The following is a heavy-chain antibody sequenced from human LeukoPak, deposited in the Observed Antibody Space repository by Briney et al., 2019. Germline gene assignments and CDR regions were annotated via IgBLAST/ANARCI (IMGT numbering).Heavy chain of an antibody. Sequence: GGSLRLFCGAPGLTVSSYAMSWVRQAPGKGLEWVSTNFCSAANTEYADSVKGRFTISRDNSKNTLYLQMNSLRADDTAVYYCAKSSNYGDNPYYFDSWGQGTLVTISS. CDR3: AKSSNYGDNPYYFDS. CDR1: GLTVSSYA. V-gene: IGHV3-23*01. J-gene: IGHJ4*02. D-gene: IGHD4-17*01. CDR2: NFCSAANT.